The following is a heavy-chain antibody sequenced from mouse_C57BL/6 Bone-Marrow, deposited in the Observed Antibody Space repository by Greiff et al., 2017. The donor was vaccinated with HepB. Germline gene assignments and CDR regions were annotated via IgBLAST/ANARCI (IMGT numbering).Heavy chain of an antibody. CDR3: TRGITTVGYWYFDV. V-gene: IGHV5-9-1*02. J-gene: IGHJ1*03. CDR1: GFTFSSYA. Sequence: DVMLVESGEGLVKPGGSLKLSCAASGFTFSSYAMSWVRQTPEKRLEWVAYISSGGDYIYYADTVKGRFTISRDNARNTLYLQMSSLKSEDTAMYYCTRGITTVGYWYFDVWGTGTTVTVSS. D-gene: IGHD1-1*01. CDR2: ISSGGDYI.